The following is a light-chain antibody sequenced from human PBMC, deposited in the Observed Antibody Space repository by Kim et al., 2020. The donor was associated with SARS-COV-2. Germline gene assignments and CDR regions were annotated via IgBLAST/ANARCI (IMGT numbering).Light chain of an antibody. CDR3: QQYGDPART. J-gene: IGKJ1*01. CDR1: QSVRSNY. CDR2: TAS. V-gene: IGKV3-20*01. Sequence: SAGERSSVSSMANQSVRSNYLAWYEQKPGQAPRHNINTASSRSTGIPDRFSGSGSGTYFTLTISRLEPEDFAVYYCQQYGDPARTFGQGTKVDIK.